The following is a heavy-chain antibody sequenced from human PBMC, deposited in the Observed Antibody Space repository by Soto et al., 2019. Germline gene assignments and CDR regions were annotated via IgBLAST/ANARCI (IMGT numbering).Heavy chain of an antibody. CDR1: GGSISSYY. J-gene: IGHJ5*02. D-gene: IGHD3-16*02. V-gene: IGHV4-59*01. Sequence: SETLSLTCTVSGGSISSYYWSWIRQPPGKGLEWIGYIYYSGSTNYNPSLKSRVTISVDTSKNQFSLKLSSVTAADTAVYYCGRVTYDYIWGSYRLNWFDPWGQGTLVTVSS. CDR3: GRVTYDYIWGSYRLNWFDP. CDR2: IYYSGST.